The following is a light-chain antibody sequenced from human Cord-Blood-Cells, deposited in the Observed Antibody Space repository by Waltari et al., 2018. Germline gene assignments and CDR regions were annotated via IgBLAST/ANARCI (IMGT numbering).Light chain of an antibody. Sequence: DIQMTQSPSSLSASVGDRVTITCRASQGISNYLAWYQQKPGKVPKLLLYAASTLQSGVPSRSSGSGSGTDFTLTTSSLRPEDVATYYGQKYNSAPFTFGPGTKVDI. CDR1: QGISNY. V-gene: IGKV1-27*01. J-gene: IGKJ3*01. CDR3: QKYNSAPFT. CDR2: AAS.